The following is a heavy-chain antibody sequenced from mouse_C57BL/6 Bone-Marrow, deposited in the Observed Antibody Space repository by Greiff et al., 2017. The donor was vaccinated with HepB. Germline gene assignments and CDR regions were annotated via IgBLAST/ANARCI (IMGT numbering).Heavy chain of an antibody. CDR3: ARTPILWCVDV. Sequence: EVQLQQSGAELVKPGASVKLSCTASGFNIKDYYMHWVKQRTEQGLEWIGRIDPEDGETKYAPEFQGKVTITADTSSNTAYLQLSSLTSEDTAISYCARTPILWCVDVWGTGTTVTVSS. CDR1: GFNIKDYY. J-gene: IGHJ1*03. V-gene: IGHV14-2*01. CDR2: IDPEDGET. D-gene: IGHD6-5*01.